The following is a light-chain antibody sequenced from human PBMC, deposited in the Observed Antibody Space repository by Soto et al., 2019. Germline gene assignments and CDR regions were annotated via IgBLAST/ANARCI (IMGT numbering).Light chain of an antibody. Sequence: VLTQPASVSGSPGQSITISFTVTSSDIGSYNYVAWYQQFPGKTPKLIIYEVRNRPSGVSFRFSGSKSGNTASLTISGLQAEDEADYYCISYRGSDTSYVFGTGTKVTVL. CDR3: ISYRGSDTSYV. CDR2: EVR. CDR1: SSDIGSYNY. J-gene: IGLJ1*01. V-gene: IGLV2-14*01.